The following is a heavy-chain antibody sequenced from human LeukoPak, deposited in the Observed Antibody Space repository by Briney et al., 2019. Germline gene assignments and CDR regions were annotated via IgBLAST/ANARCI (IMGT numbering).Heavy chain of an antibody. CDR2: IDWNGGST. Sequence: GGSLRLSCAASGFTFDDYGMSWVRQAPGKGLEWVSGIDWNGGSTGYADSVKGRFTISRDNTKNSLYLQMNSLRAEDTALYYCARGRHYYYGSDNYNYYYYYMDVWGKGTRSPSL. D-gene: IGHD3-10*01. CDR3: ARGRHYYYGSDNYNYYYYYMDV. CDR1: GFTFDDYG. V-gene: IGHV3-20*04. J-gene: IGHJ6*03.